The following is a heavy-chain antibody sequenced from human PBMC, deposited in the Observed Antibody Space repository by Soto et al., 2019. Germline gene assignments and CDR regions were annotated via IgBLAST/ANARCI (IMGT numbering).Heavy chain of an antibody. J-gene: IGHJ4*02. CDR1: GFTFSNAW. CDR3: TTDGLRFLEWLPFDY. Sequence: PGGSLRLSCAASGFTFSNAWMSWVRQAPGKGLEWVGRIKSKTDGGTTDYAAPVKGRFTISRDDSKNTLYLQMNSLKTEDTAVYYCTTDGLRFLEWLPFDYWGQGTLVTVSS. CDR2: IKSKTDGGTT. D-gene: IGHD3-3*01. V-gene: IGHV3-15*01.